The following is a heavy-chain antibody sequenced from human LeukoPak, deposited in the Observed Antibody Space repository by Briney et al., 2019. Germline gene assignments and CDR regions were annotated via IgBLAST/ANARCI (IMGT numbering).Heavy chain of an antibody. V-gene: IGHV1-18*01. CDR3: ARGRVKRVPFTAVPGPLDY. D-gene: IGHD6-19*01. CDR2: ISAYNGNT. CDR1: GYTFTSYG. Sequence: GASVKVSCKASGYTFTSYGISWVRQAPGQGLEWMGWISAYNGNTNYAQKLQGRVTMTTDTSTSTAYTELRSLRSDDTAVYYCARGRVKRVPFTAVPGPLDYWGQGSLVTVSS. J-gene: IGHJ4*02.